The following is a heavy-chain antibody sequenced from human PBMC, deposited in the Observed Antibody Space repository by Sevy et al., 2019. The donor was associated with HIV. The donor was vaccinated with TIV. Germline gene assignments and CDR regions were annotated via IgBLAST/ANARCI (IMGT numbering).Heavy chain of an antibody. D-gene: IGHD3-3*01. Sequence: SETLSLTCTVSGGSIGTGSDYWSWIRQPAGKGLEWIGRIYTSGTTNYNPFLKSRVTISLDTSKNQFSLKLSSVTAADTAVYYCARLNYDVLSGSYDAFDIWGQGTVVTVSS. J-gene: IGHJ3*02. CDR3: ARLNYDVLSGSYDAFDI. CDR2: IYTSGTT. CDR1: GGSIGTGSDY. V-gene: IGHV4-61*02.